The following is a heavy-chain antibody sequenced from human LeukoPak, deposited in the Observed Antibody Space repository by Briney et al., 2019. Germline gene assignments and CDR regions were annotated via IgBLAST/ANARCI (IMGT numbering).Heavy chain of an antibody. D-gene: IGHD3-22*01. V-gene: IGHV4-59*08. CDR2: ISYSGST. CDR3: ARHSYYYDSSGYSVSYGMDV. Sequence: SETLSLTCTVSGGSISSYYWNWIPQPPGKGLEWIGYISYSGSTNYNPSLKGRVIISVDTSKNQFSLKLSSVTAADTAVYYCARHSYYYDSSGYSVSYGMDVWGQGTTVTVSS. J-gene: IGHJ6*02. CDR1: GGSISSYY.